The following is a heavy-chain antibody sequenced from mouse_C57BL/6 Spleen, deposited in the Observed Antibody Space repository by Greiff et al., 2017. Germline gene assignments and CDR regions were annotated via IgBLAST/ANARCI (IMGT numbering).Heavy chain of an antibody. D-gene: IGHD2-3*01. J-gene: IGHJ2*01. CDR1: GFNIKDDY. Sequence: EVQLQQSGAELVRPGASVKLSCTASGFNIKDDYMHWVKQRPEQGLEWIGWIDPENGDTESASKFQGKATITADTSSNTAYLQLSSLTSADTAVFYCTDGYYGFDDWGQGTTLTVSS. V-gene: IGHV14-4*01. CDR3: TDGYYGFDD. CDR2: IDPENGDT.